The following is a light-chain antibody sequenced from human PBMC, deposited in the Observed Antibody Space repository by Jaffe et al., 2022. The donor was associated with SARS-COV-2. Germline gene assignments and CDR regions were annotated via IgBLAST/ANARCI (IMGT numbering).Light chain of an antibody. CDR1: QDIAND. CDR2: GAS. CDR3: LQDYNYPRT. Sequence: AIQMTQSPSSLSASVGDRVTITCRASQDIANDLGWYQHKPGKAPKLLIYGASSLQSGVPSRFSGSVSGTSFTLTISSLQPEDFATYFCLQDYNYPRTFGQGTKVEIK. V-gene: IGKV1-6*01. J-gene: IGKJ1*01.